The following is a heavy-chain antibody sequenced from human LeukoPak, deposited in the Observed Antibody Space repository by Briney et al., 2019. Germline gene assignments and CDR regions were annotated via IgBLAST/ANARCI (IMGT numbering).Heavy chain of an antibody. J-gene: IGHJ5*02. CDR1: GYTFTGYY. V-gene: IGHV1-2*02. D-gene: IGHD1-26*01. CDR2: INPNSGGT. CDR3: ARVEDILGATTTGFDP. Sequence: PEASVKVSCKASGYTFTGYYMHWVRQAPGEGLEWMGWINPNSGGTNYAQKLQGRVTMARDTSISSAYIELGRLRSDETAVYYCARVEDILGATTTGFDPWGQGTLVTVSS.